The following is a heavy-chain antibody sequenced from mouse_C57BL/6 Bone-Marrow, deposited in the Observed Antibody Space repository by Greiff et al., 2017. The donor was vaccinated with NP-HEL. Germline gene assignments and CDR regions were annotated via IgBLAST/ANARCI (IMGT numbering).Heavy chain of an antibody. J-gene: IGHJ3*01. CDR2: IYPGNSDT. CDR3: TRRWTYDGDYSY. CDR1: GYTFTSYW. Sequence: VQLQQSGTVLARPGASVKMSCKTSGYTFTSYWMHWVKQRPGQGLEWIGAIYPGNSDTSYNQKFKGKAKLTAVTSASTAYMELISLTNEDSAVYYCTRRWTYDGDYSYWGKGTLVTVSA. V-gene: IGHV1-5*01. D-gene: IGHD2-3*01.